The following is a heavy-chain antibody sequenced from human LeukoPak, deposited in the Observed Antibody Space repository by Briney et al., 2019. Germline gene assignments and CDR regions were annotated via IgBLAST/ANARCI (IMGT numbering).Heavy chain of an antibody. J-gene: IGHJ4*02. CDR1: GGSIRSYY. D-gene: IGHD2/OR15-2a*01. V-gene: IGHV4-59*01. CDR3: ARVDSTFFDY. Sequence: PSETLSLTCTVSGGSIRSYYWSWIRQPPGKGLEWIGYIYYSGSTNYNPSLKSRVTISVDTSKNQFSLKLNSVTAADTAVYYCARVDSTFFDYWGQGTLVTVSS. CDR2: IYYSGST.